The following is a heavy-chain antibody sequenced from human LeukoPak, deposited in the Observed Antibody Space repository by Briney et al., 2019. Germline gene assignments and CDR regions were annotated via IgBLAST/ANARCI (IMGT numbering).Heavy chain of an antibody. CDR1: GFTFSIYA. Sequence: PGGSLRLSCAASGFTFSIYAMSWVRQAPGKGLEWVSGISGSGGSTYYADSVKGRFTISRDNSKNTLYLQMNSLRAEDTAVYYCATTADYWGSYGWGQGTLVTVSS. CDR3: ATTADYWGSYG. V-gene: IGHV3-23*01. CDR2: ISGSGGST. D-gene: IGHD7-27*01. J-gene: IGHJ4*02.